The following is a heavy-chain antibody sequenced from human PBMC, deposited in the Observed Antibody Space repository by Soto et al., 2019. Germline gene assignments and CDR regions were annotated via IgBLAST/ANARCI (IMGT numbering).Heavy chain of an antibody. D-gene: IGHD3-10*01. Sequence: ASLKVSCKASGYTLTGYYIHWMRQAPGQGHEWLGWINPNSGGTKYAQKFQGRVTMTRDTSISTVYMELTRLKYDDTAVYYWALSPFTILRVVSHYYALDVWVQGTSVSVSS. V-gene: IGHV1-2*02. J-gene: IGHJ6*02. CDR1: GYTLTGYY. CDR2: INPNSGGT. CDR3: ALSPFTILRVVSHYYALDV.